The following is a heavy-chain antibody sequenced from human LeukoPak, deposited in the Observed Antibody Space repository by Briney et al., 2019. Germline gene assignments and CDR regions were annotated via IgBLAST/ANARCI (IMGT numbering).Heavy chain of an antibody. CDR1: GFTLSSNW. CDR2: IKQDGSEK. V-gene: IGHV3-7*03. D-gene: IGHD1-26*01. J-gene: IGHJ4*02. Sequence: GGSLRLSCAASGFTLSSNWMSWVRQAPGKGLELVANIKQDGSEKYYVDSVKGRFTISRDNAKNSLYLQMNSLRAVDTAVYYCARDQHGGAIVGATGFDYWGQGTLVTVSS. CDR3: ARDQHGGAIVGATGFDY.